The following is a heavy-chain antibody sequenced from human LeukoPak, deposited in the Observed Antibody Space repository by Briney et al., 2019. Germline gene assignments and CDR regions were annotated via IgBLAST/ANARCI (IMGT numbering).Heavy chain of an antibody. Sequence: GGSLRLSCVASGFTFSSYAMSWVRQAPGKGLEWVSAISGSGASTYYADSVKGRFTISRDNSKNTLYLQMNSLRAEDTAVYYCASSSWYYYYYYMDVWGKGTTVTVSS. V-gene: IGHV3-23*01. CDR2: ISGSGAST. CDR1: GFTFSSYA. J-gene: IGHJ6*03. CDR3: ASSSWYYYYYYMDV. D-gene: IGHD6-13*01.